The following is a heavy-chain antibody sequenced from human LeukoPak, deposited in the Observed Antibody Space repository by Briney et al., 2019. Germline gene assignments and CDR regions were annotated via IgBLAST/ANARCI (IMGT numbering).Heavy chain of an antibody. V-gene: IGHV3-53*01. J-gene: IGHJ3*02. CDR3: ARDMSPWESRNPDAFDI. D-gene: IGHD1-14*01. CDR2: IYSGGST. Sequence: GGSLRLSCAASGFTVSSNYMSWVRQAPGKGLEWVSVIYSGGSTYYADSVKGRFTISRDNSKNTLYLQMDSLRAEDTAVYYCARDMSPWESRNPDAFDIWGQGTMVTVSS. CDR1: GFTVSSNY.